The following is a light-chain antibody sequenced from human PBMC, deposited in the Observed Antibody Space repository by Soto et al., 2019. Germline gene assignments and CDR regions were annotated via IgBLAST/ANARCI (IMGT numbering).Light chain of an antibody. CDR2: EGS. J-gene: IGLJ1*01. V-gene: IGLV2-23*01. CDR1: SSDVGSYNL. CDR3: CSYAGSSSYV. Sequence: QSVLTQPASVSGSPGQSITISCTGTSSDVGSYNLVSWYQQHPGKAPKLMICEGSKRPSGVSDRFSGSKSGNTASLTISGLQAEDEADYYCCSYAGSSSYVFGTGTKLTVL.